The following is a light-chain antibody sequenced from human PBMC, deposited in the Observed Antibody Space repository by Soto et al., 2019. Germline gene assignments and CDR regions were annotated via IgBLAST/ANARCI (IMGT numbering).Light chain of an antibody. J-gene: IGKJ1*01. Sequence: DIPMTQSPSSLSASVGDRVTITCRASQSISSYLNWYQQKPGKAPKLLIYAASSLQSGVPSRFSGRGSGTEFTPTISSLQPEDFATYYCQQSYSTLWTFGQGTKVEIK. CDR3: QQSYSTLWT. V-gene: IGKV1-39*01. CDR2: AAS. CDR1: QSISSY.